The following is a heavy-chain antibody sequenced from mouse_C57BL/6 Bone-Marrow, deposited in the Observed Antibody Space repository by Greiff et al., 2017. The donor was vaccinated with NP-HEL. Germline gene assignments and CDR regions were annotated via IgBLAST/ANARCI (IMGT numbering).Heavy chain of an antibody. Sequence: EVKLVESEGGLVQPGSSMKLSCTASGFTFSDYYMAWVRQVPEKGLEWVANINYDGSSTYYLDSLKSRFIISRDNAKNILYLQMSSLKSEDTATYYCARLLLRYYYAMDYWGQGTSVTVSS. CDR1: GFTFSDYY. CDR3: ARLLLRYYYAMDY. V-gene: IGHV5-16*01. J-gene: IGHJ4*01. CDR2: INYDGSST. D-gene: IGHD1-1*01.